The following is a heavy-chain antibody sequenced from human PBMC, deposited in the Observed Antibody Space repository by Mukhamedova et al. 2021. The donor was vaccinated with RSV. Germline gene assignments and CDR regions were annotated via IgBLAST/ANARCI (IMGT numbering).Heavy chain of an antibody. D-gene: IGHD3-22*01. V-gene: IGHV4-39*01. Sequence: GGSTYYNPSLKSRVTISVDTSKNQFSLKLSSVTAADTAVYYCARRFDGSYYDSSGYYPLDYWGQGTLVTVSS. J-gene: IGHJ4*02. CDR2: GGST. CDR3: ARRFDGSYYDSSGYYPLDY.